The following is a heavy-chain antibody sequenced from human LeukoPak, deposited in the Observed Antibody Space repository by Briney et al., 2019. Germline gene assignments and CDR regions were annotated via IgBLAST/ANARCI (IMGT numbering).Heavy chain of an antibody. J-gene: IGHJ6*02. V-gene: IGHV3-66*02. Sequence: GGSLRLSCAASGFSVSNSYMNWVRQAPGEGLEWVSVIYSGSPTYYADPVKGRFTISKDKSKNTLYLQMNSPRPEDTAVYYRARRIQVSWGMDVWGQGTTVTVSS. CDR2: IYSGSPT. CDR1: GFSVSNSY. D-gene: IGHD1-26*01. CDR3: ARRIQVSWGMDV.